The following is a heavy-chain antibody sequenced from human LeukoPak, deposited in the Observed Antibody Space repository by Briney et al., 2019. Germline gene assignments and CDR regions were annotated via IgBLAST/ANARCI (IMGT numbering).Heavy chain of an antibody. V-gene: IGHV1-2*02. Sequence: GSVKVSCEASGGTFSSYAMSWVRQAPGQGLEWMGWINPNSGGTNYAQNNQDRATMTRDTSISTAYMELSRLRSDDTAVYYCARTGGLDFWGQGALVTVSS. CDR1: GGTFSSYA. CDR2: INPNSGGT. J-gene: IGHJ4*02. CDR3: ARTGGLDF. D-gene: IGHD6-25*01.